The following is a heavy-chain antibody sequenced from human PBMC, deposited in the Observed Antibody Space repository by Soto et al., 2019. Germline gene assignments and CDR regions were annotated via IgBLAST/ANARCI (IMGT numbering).Heavy chain of an antibody. CDR2: IYYSGST. Sequence: SETLSLTCTVSGGSISSYYWSWIRQPPGKGLEWIGYIYYSGSTNYNPSLKSRVTISVDTSKNQFSLKLSSVTAADTAVYYCARDDGDAFDIWGHGTMVTVSS. CDR3: ARDDGDAFDI. V-gene: IGHV4-59*01. J-gene: IGHJ3*02. CDR1: GGSISSYY.